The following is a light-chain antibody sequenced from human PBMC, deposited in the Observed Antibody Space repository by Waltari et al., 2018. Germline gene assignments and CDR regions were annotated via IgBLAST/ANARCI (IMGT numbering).Light chain of an antibody. J-gene: IGLJ1*01. CDR1: SRDVGTYNY. CDR3: SSYTSATTLVV. V-gene: IGLV2-14*01. CDR2: EVT. Sequence: QSALTQPASVSGSPGQSITISCTGTSRDVGTYNYFSWYQQYPGKAPTLVIYEVTNRPSGVSDRFSGSKSGSTASLTISGLQPDDEAHYYCSSYTSATTLVVFGPGTWVTV.